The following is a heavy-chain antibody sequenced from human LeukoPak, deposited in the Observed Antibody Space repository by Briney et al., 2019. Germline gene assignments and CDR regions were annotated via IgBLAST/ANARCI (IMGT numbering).Heavy chain of an antibody. CDR2: INTNTGNP. D-gene: IGHD3-10*02. J-gene: IGHJ6*02. V-gene: IGHV7-4-1*02. Sequence: ASVKVSCKASGYTLTSYGISWMRQAPGQGLEWMGWINTNTGNPTYVQGFTGRFVFSLDTSVSTAYLQISSLKAEDTAVYYCARAMSGSYYYYYAMDVWGQGTTVTVSS. CDR3: ARAMSGSYYYYYAMDV. CDR1: GYTLTSYG.